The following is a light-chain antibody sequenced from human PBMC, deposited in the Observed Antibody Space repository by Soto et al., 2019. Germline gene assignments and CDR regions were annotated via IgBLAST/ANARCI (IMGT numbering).Light chain of an antibody. V-gene: IGLV2-14*03. CDR1: SSGVGGYNY. Sequence: QSVLTQPASVSGSPGQSITISCTGTSSGVGGYNYVSWYQQHPGKAPKLMIYDVSNRPSGVSNRFSGSKSGNTASLTISGLQAEDEADYYCSSYTSSSTPGVFGGGTKLTVL. CDR3: SSYTSSSTPGV. J-gene: IGLJ2*01. CDR2: DVS.